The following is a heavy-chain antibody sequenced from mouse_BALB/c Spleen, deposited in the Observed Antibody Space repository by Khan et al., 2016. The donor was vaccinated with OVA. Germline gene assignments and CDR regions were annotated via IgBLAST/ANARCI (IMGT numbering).Heavy chain of an antibody. Sequence: QVQLVQSGPELKKPGETVKISCKASGYTFTNYGMNWVKQAPGKGLKWMGWINTYTGDPTYADDFKGRFAFSLATSASTAYLQINTLKSKDTATYFCARNGNYCYFDVWGAGTTVTVSS. CDR2: INTYTGDP. CDR1: GYTFTNYG. D-gene: IGHD2-1*01. CDR3: ARNGNYCYFDV. V-gene: IGHV9-3-1*01. J-gene: IGHJ1*01.